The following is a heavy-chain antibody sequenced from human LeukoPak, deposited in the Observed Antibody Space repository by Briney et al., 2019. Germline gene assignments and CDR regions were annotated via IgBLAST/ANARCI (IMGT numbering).Heavy chain of an antibody. J-gene: IGHJ4*02. CDR2: IRYDGSNK. CDR3: AKGRSYYGSGSYVFDY. D-gene: IGHD3-10*01. Sequence: GGSLRLSCAASGFTFSSYGMHWVRQAPGKGLEWVAFIRYDGSNKYYADSVKGRFTISRDNSKNTLYLQMNSLRAEDTAVYYCAKGRSYYGSGSYVFDYWGQGTLVTVSS. V-gene: IGHV3-30*02. CDR1: GFTFSSYG.